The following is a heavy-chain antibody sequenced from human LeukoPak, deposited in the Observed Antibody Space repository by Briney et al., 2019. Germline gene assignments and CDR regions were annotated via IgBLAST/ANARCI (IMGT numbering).Heavy chain of an antibody. D-gene: IGHD3-10*01. J-gene: IGHJ4*02. CDR2: ISGGGGST. Sequence: GGSLRLSFAASGFTFSSYAMSWVRQAPGKGLEWVSAISGGGGSTYYADSVKGRFTISRDNSKNTLYLQMNSLRAEDTAVYYCAKDVYYYGSGSYYSWDNWGQGTLVTVSS. CDR3: AKDVYYYGSGSYYSWDN. V-gene: IGHV3-23*01. CDR1: GFTFSSYA.